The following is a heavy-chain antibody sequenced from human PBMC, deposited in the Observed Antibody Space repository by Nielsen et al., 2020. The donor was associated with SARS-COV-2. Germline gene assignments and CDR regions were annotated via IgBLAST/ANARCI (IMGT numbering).Heavy chain of an antibody. J-gene: IGHJ4*02. CDR3: ARDTANGGGFDY. CDR2: IYYSGST. CDR1: GGSFSGYY. Sequence: SQTLSLTCAVYGGSFSGYYWSWIRQPPGKGLEWIGYIYYSGSTYYNPSLKSRVTISVDTSKNQFSLKLSSVTAADTAVYYCARDTANGGGFDYWGQGTLVTVSS. V-gene: IGHV4-30-4*01. D-gene: IGHD5-18*01.